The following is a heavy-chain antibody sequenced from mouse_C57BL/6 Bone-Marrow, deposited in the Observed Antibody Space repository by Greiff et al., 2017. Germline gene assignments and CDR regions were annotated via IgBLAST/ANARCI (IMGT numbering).Heavy chain of an antibody. V-gene: IGHV1-64*01. D-gene: IGHD1-1*01. CDR3: ARFTTVVDFDY. CDR1: GYTFTSYW. CDR2: IHPNSGST. Sequence: HVQLQQPGAELVKPGASVKLSCKASGYTFTSYWMHWVKQRPGQGLEWIGMIHPNSGSTNYNEKFKSKATLTVDKSSSTAYMQLSSLTSEDSAVYYCARFTTVVDFDYWGQGTTLTVSS. J-gene: IGHJ2*01.